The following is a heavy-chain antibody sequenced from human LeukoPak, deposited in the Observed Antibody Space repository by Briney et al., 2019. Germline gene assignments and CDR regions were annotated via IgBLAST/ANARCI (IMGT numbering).Heavy chain of an antibody. D-gene: IGHD6-6*01. J-gene: IGHJ6*02. Sequence: ASVKFSCKASGNIFTCNGSSWVRQAPGHGPESMGWLSAYNGNTNYAQKLQGRVTMTTDTSTSTAYMELRSLRSDDTAVDYCARYEYSSSWAPIYGMDVWDQGTTVTVSS. CDR3: ARYEYSSSWAPIYGMDV. CDR1: GNIFTCNG. V-gene: IGHV1-18*01. CDR2: LSAYNGNT.